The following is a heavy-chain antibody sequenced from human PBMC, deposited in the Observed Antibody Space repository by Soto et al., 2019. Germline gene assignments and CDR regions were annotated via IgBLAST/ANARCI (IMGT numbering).Heavy chain of an antibody. V-gene: IGHV4-39*01. J-gene: IGHJ6*02. CDR1: GGSISSSSYY. CDR3: ARHLPPPYYYDSSGYRDYYYGMDV. D-gene: IGHD3-22*01. Sequence: SETLSLTCTVSGGSISSSSYYWGWIRQPPGKGLEWIGSIYYSGSTYYNPSLKSRVTISVDTSKNQFSLKLSSVTAADTAVYYCARHLPPPYYYDSSGYRDYYYGMDVWGQGTTVTVSS. CDR2: IYYSGST.